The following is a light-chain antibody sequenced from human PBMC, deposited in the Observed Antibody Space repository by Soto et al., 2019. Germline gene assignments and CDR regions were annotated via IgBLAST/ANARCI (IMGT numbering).Light chain of an antibody. CDR1: ISDVVGYDY. CDR2: EVN. J-gene: IGLJ1*01. Sequence: IQPASVSGSRGQSITISCTGTISDVVGYDYVSWYQLHPGKAPKLMVFEVNNRPSGVSYRFSGSKSGNTASLTISGLQAEDDADYFCRSYSISTAYLFGTGTKVTVL. CDR3: RSYSISTAYL. V-gene: IGLV2-14*01.